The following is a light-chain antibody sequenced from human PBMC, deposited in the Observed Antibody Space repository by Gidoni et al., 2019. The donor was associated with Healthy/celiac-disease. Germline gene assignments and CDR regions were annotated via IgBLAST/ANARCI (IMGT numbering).Light chain of an antibody. J-gene: IGLJ3*02. CDR3: NSRDSSGNDWV. CDR2: GKN. V-gene: IGLV3-19*01. CDR1: SLRSYY. Sequence: SSEMTQDPAVSVALGQTVRITCPGDSLRSYYASWYQKKPGKAPVLVIYGKNNRPSGIPDRFSGSSSGSTASLTITGAQAEDEADYYCNSRDSSGNDWVFGGGTKLTVL.